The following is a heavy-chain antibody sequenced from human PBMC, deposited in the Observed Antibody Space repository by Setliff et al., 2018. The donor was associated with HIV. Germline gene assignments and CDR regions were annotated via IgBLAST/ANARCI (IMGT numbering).Heavy chain of an antibody. J-gene: IGHJ6*02. D-gene: IGHD3-9*01. CDR2: ISGSGGST. CDR1: GFTFSSYA. CDR3: ARDFRRYFDYYYYGMDV. Sequence: GGSLRLSCAASGFTFSSYAMSWVRQAPGKGLEWVSAISGSGGSTYYADSVRGRLTISRDNAKNSLYLQMSSLRAEDTAVYYCARDFRRYFDYYYYGMDVWGQGTTVTVSS. V-gene: IGHV3-23*01.